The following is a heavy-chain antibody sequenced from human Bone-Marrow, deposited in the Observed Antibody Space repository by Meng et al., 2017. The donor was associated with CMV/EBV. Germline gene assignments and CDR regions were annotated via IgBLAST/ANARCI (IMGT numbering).Heavy chain of an antibody. D-gene: IGHD6-6*01. CDR1: GGSFSGYY. V-gene: IGHV4-34*01. J-gene: IGHJ4*02. CDR3: ARDSSFDQ. Sequence: GSLRLSCAVYGGSFSGYYWSWIRQPPGKGLEWIWEINHSGSTNYNPSLKGRVTISVDTSKNQISLKLKYVTAADKAIYYCARDSSFDQWGQGTLVTVSS. CDR2: INHSGST.